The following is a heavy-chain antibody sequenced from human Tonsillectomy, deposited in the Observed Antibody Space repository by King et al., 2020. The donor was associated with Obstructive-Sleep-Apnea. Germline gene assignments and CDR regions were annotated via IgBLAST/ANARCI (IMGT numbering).Heavy chain of an antibody. D-gene: IGHD3-10*01. CDR2: IWYDGSNK. CDR3: ARELWGDAFDI. Sequence: VQLVESGGGVVQPGRSLRLSCAASGFTFSSYGMHWVRQAPGKGLEWVAVIWYDGSNKYYADSVKGRFTISRDNSKNTLYLQMNSLRAEDTAVYYCARELWGDAFDIWGKGTMVTVSS. V-gene: IGHV3-33*01. J-gene: IGHJ3*02. CDR1: GFTFSSYG.